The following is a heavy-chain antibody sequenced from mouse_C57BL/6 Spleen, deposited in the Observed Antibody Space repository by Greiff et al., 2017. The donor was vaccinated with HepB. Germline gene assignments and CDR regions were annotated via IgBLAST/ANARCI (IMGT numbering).Heavy chain of an antibody. V-gene: IGHV1-81*01. CDR1: GYTFTSYG. Sequence: VQLQQSGAELARPGASVKLSCKASGYTFTSYGISWVKQRTGQGLEWIGEIYPRSGNTYYNEKFKGKATLTADNSSSTAYMELRSLTSEDSAVYFCARSGVYYSNSYWYFEVGGTGTTVTVSS. J-gene: IGHJ1*03. CDR2: IYPRSGNT. D-gene: IGHD2-5*01. CDR3: ARSGVYYSNSYWYFEV.